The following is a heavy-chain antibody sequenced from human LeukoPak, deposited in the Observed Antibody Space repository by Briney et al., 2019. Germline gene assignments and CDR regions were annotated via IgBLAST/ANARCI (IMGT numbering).Heavy chain of an antibody. CDR2: IYPGDSDT. J-gene: IGHJ4*02. CDR3: ARRIYDFWSGYYQAGYFDY. D-gene: IGHD3-3*01. CDR1: GYSFTSYW. V-gene: IGHV5-51*01. Sequence: GESLKISCKGSGYSFTSYWIGWVRQMPGKGLEWMGIIYPGDSDTRYSPSFQGQVTISADKSISTAYLQWSSLKASDTATYYCARRIYDFWSGYYQAGYFDYWGQGTLVTVSS.